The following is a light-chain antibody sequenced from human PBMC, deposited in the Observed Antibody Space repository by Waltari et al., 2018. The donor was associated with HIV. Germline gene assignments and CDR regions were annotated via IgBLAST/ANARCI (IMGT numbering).Light chain of an antibody. CDR1: SSDVGGYDY. Sequence: QSALTQPASVSGSPGQSITMSCTGTSSDVGGYDYVSWYQQHPGKAPQRIIYEVTYRPSGFSDRFSGSKSGNTASLTISGLQAEDEADYYCCSYASSSTLDVVFGGGTKLTVL. V-gene: IGLV2-14*01. CDR3: CSYASSSTLDVV. CDR2: EVT. J-gene: IGLJ2*01.